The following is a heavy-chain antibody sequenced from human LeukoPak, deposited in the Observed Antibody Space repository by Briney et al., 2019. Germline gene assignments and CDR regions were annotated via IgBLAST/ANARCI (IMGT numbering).Heavy chain of an antibody. CDR3: ARGRVLLWSPGFDP. V-gene: IGHV4-34*01. J-gene: IGHJ5*02. CDR2: INHSGST. Sequence: SETLSLTCAVYGGSFSGYYWSWIRQPPGKGLEWIGEINHSGSTNYNPSLKSRVTISVDTSKNQFSLKLSSVTAADTAVYYCARGRVLLWSPGFDPWGQGTLVTVSS. D-gene: IGHD3-10*01. CDR1: GGSFSGYY.